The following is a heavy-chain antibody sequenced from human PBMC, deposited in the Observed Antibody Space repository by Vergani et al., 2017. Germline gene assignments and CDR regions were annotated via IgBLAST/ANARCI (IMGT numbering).Heavy chain of an antibody. V-gene: IGHV3-9*01. CDR3: ARSGDLYWYFDL. CDR1: GFTFDDYA. J-gene: IGHJ2*01. CDR2: ISWNSGSI. Sequence: EVQLVESGGGLVQPGRSLRLSCAASGFTFDDYAMHWVRQAPGKGLEWVSGISWNSGSIGYADSVKGRFTISRDNAKNSLYLQMNSLRAEDTAVYYCARSGDLYWYFDLWGRGTLVTVSS. D-gene: IGHD7-27*01.